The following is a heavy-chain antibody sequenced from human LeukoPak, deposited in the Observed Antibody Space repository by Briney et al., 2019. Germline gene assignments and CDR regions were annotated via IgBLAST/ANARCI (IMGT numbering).Heavy chain of an antibody. CDR3: ARGLVAARGQNWFDP. V-gene: IGHV4-39*01. J-gene: IGHJ5*02. Sequence: SETLSLTCTVSGGSISSNSYYWGWIRQPPGKGLEWIGSIYYSGSTSYNPSLKSRVTISVNTSKNQFSLKLSSVTATDTAVYYCARGLVAARGQNWFDPWGQGTLVTVSS. D-gene: IGHD6-6*01. CDR2: IYYSGST. CDR1: GGSISSNSYY.